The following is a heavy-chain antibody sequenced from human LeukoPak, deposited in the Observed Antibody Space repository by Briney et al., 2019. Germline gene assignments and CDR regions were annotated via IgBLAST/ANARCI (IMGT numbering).Heavy chain of an antibody. CDR2: INHSGST. CDR3: AREVITGAFDI. Sequence: PSETLSLTCAVYGGSFSGYYWSWIRQPPGKGLEWIGEINHSGSTNYNPSLKSRVTISVDTSKNQFSLKLSSVTAADTAVYYCAREVITGAFDIWGQGTMVSVCS. J-gene: IGHJ3*02. V-gene: IGHV4-34*01. CDR1: GGSFSGYY. D-gene: IGHD3-22*01.